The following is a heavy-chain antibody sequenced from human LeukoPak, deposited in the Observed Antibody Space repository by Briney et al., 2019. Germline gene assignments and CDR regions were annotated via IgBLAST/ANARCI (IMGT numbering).Heavy chain of an antibody. J-gene: IGHJ4*02. Sequence: PGRSLRLSCAASGFTFSSYAMHWVRQAPGKGLEWVAVISYDGSNKYYADSVKGRFTISRDNSKNTLYLQMNSLRAEDTAVYYCAXXAGAVXXXXVFDYWGQGTLVTVSS. V-gene: IGHV3-30-3*01. CDR1: GFTFSSYA. CDR3: AXXAGAVXXXXVFDY. CDR2: ISYDGSNK. D-gene: IGHD6-19*01.